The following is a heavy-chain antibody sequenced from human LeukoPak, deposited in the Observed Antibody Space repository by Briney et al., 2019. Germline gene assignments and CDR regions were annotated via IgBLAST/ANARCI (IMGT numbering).Heavy chain of an antibody. CDR3: ARDRSHSLFDY. CDR2: IYHSGST. J-gene: IGHJ4*02. V-gene: IGHV4-4*02. CDR1: GGSISSSNW. Sequence: PSETLSLTCAVSGGSISSSNWWSLVRQPPGKGLEWIGYIYHSGSTYYNPSLKGRVTISVDRSKNQFSLKLSSVTAADTAVYYCARDRSHSLFDYWGQGTLVTVSS.